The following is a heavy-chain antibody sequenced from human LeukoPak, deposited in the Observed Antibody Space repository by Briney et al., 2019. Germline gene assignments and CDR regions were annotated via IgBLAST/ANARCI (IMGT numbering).Heavy chain of an antibody. J-gene: IGHJ5*02. CDR2: IIPIFGTA. V-gene: IGHV1-69*06. CDR1: GGTFSSYA. CDR3: ATVELGTYPTPIGNWFDP. Sequence: GASVKVSCKASGGTFSSYAISWVRQAPGQGLEWMGGIIPIFGTANYAQKFQGRVTMTEDTSTDTAYMELSSLRSEDTAVYYCATVELGTYPTPIGNWFDPWGQGTLVTVSS. D-gene: IGHD1-7*01.